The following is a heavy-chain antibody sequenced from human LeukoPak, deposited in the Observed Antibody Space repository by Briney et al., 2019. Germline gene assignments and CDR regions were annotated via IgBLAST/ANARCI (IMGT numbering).Heavy chain of an antibody. Sequence: GGSLRLSCVDSGFAFSTYKMNWVRQAPGKGLEWVSAISGSGGSTYYADSVKGRFTISRDNSKNTLYLQMNSLRAEDTAVYYCATRNPTGWGQGTLVTVSS. CDR2: ISGSGGST. CDR3: ATRNPTG. V-gene: IGHV3-23*01. D-gene: IGHD1-1*01. J-gene: IGHJ4*02. CDR1: GFAFSTYK.